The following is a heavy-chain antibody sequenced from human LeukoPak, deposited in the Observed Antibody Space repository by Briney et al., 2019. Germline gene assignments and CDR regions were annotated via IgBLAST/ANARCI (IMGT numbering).Heavy chain of an antibody. CDR3: ARGPYNFWSGYPRDYFDY. D-gene: IGHD3-3*01. J-gene: IGHJ4*02. CDR2: INPGGGST. V-gene: IGHV1-46*01. CDR1: GYTFSSYY. Sequence: ASVKVSCKASGYTFSSYYMHWVRQAPGQGLEWMGIINPGGGSTTYAQKFQGRVTMTRDTSTSTVYMDLSSLRSEDTAVYYCARGPYNFWSGYPRDYFDYWGQGTLVTVSS.